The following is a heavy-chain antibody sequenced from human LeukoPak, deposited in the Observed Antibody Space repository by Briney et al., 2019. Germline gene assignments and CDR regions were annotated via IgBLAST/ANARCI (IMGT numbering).Heavy chain of an antibody. D-gene: IGHD6-13*01. V-gene: IGHV1-2*02. Sequence: ASVKVSCKASGYTFTDYYMHWVRQAPGQGLEWMGWISPNSGVTMYAQNFQGRVTMTRDTSISTAYMDLSRLRSDDTAVYYCARGGDSSSWYGWFDPWGQGTLVTVSS. CDR2: ISPNSGVT. CDR1: GYTFTDYY. CDR3: ARGGDSSSWYGWFDP. J-gene: IGHJ5*02.